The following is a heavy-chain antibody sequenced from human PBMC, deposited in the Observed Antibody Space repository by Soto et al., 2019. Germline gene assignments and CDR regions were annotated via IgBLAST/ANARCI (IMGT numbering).Heavy chain of an antibody. J-gene: IGHJ4*02. V-gene: IGHV1-69*01. D-gene: IGHD1-7*01. CDR1: GGTFSSYA. Sequence: QVQLVQSGAEVKKPGSSVKVSCKASGGTFSSYAISWVRQAPGQGLECMGGIIPIFGTANYAQKFQGRVTITADESTSTAYMELSSLRSEDTAVYYCARVMGRGNWNYIPLLDYWGQGTLVTVSS. CDR3: ARVMGRGNWNYIPLLDY. CDR2: IIPIFGTA.